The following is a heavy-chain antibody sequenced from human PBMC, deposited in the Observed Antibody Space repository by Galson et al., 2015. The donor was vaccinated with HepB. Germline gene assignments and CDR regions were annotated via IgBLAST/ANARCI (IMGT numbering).Heavy chain of an antibody. J-gene: IGHJ6*02. D-gene: IGHD2-2*01. CDR2: ISFDGSYK. CDR3: AKSGTTPEGDIVRVPAAPDV. CDR1: GFTFSSYG. V-gene: IGHV3-30*18. Sequence: SLRLSCAASGFTFSSYGMLWVRQAPGKGLEWVAVISFDGSYKSYADSVKGRFTISRDNSKNTLYLQMNSLRPEDTAVYYCAKSGTTPEGDIVRVPAAPDVWDQGTTVTVSS.